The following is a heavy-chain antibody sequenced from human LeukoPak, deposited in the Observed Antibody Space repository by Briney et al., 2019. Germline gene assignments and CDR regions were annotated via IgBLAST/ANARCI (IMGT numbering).Heavy chain of an antibody. D-gene: IGHD3-22*01. CDR3: ARGAPDYYDSSGYYRGDAFDI. V-gene: IGHV3-30-3*01. J-gene: IGHJ3*02. CDR1: GFTFSSYA. CDR2: ISYDGSNK. Sequence: GGSLRLSCAASGFTFSSYAMHWVRQAPGKGLEGVAVISYDGSNKYYADSVKGRFTISRDNSKNTLYLQMNSLRAEDTAVYYCARGAPDYYDSSGYYRGDAFDIWGQGTMVTVSS.